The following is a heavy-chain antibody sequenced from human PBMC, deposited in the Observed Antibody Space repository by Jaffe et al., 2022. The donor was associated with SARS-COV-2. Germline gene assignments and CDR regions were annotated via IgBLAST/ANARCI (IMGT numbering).Heavy chain of an antibody. CDR2: ISGSGGST. D-gene: IGHD6-13*01. Sequence: EVQLLESGGGLVQPGGSLRLSCAASGFTFSSYAMSWVRQAPGKGLEWVSAISGSGGSTYYADSVKGRFTISRDNSKNTLYLQMNSLRAEDTAVYYCAKDLVIAAAGFRGWFDPWGQGTLVTVSS. CDR1: GFTFSSYA. CDR3: AKDLVIAAAGFRGWFDP. V-gene: IGHV3-23*01. J-gene: IGHJ5*02.